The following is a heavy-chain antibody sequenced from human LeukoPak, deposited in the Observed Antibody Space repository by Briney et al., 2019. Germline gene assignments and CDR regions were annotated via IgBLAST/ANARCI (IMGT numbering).Heavy chain of an antibody. CDR1: GVSISSYY. J-gene: IGHJ2*01. CDR3: ARTSEDYGSSLYWYFDL. Sequence: SETLSLTCTVSGVSISSYYWSWIRQPPGKGLEWIGYIYYTGSTDSNPSLKSRVTVSVDMSKNQFSLQLSSVTAADTAVYYCARTSEDYGSSLYWYFDLWGRGTLVTVSS. D-gene: IGHD6-13*01. CDR2: IYYTGST. V-gene: IGHV4-59*01.